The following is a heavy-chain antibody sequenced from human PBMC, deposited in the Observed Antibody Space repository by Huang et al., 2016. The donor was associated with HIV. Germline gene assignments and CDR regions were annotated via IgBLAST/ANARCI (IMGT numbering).Heavy chain of an antibody. D-gene: IGHD3-22*01. CDR1: GYAFTSYY. CDR3: ARDRDFYDSSGYWGFNYFDY. V-gene: IGHV1-46*01. Sequence: QVQLMQSGAEVKKPGASVKVSCKASGYAFTSYYMHWVRQAPGQGLEWMGIINPSDGSTSYAQKFQGRVTTTRDTSTNTVFMELSSLRSEDTAVYYCARDRDFYDSSGYWGFNYFDYWGQGTLVTVSS. CDR2: INPSDGST. J-gene: IGHJ4*02.